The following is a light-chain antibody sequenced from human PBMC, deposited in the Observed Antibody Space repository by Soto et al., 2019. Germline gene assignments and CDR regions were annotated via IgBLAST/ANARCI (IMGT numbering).Light chain of an antibody. CDR3: QQCGSSPLT. V-gene: IGKV3-20*01. J-gene: IGKJ4*01. Sequence: EIVLTQFPGTLSLSPGESATLSCRASQSVSSSYLAWYQQKPGQAPRVLIYGASSRASGIPDRFSGSGSGTDFTLTISRLEPGDFAVYYCQQCGSSPLTFGGGTRVEIK. CDR1: QSVSSSY. CDR2: GAS.